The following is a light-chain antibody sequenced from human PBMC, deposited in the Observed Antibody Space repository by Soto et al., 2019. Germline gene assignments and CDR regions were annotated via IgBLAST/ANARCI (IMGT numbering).Light chain of an antibody. CDR1: QTISSF. J-gene: IGKJ2*01. CDR2: ATY. Sequence: DIQMTQSPSFLSASLGDRVTITCRASQTISSFLYWYQQRPVKAPKLLIYATYNLHSGVPSRFSGAGSGTDFTLTINSLQPEDFATYYCQQSYSTPYSFGQGTKL. V-gene: IGKV1-39*01. CDR3: QQSYSTPYS.